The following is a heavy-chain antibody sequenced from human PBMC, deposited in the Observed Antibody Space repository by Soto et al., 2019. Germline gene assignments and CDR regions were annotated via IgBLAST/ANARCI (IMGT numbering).Heavy chain of an antibody. CDR2: ISGYNGNT. V-gene: IGHV1-18*01. D-gene: IGHD3-9*01. CDR3: ARDASGFYIDWFDS. J-gene: IGHJ5*01. CDR1: GYSFSSHG. Sequence: QVHLVQSGTEVKKPGASVKVSCKTSGYSFSSHGVTWVRQAPGQGLEWVGWISGYNGNTNYAQKLQGRVTMTIDTSTSTTYMELRSLRFDDTAIYFCARDASGFYIDWFDSWGQGTLVTVSS.